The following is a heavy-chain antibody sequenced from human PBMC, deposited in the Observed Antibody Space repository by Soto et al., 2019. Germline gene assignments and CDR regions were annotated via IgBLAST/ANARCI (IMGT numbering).Heavy chain of an antibody. J-gene: IGHJ5*02. D-gene: IGHD1-26*01. Sequence: QVQLVQSGAEVKKPGASVKVSCKASGYTFTTYGISWVRQAPGQGLEWMGWINPYNGNTNYAQKLKGRVTMTTDTSTSTAYMGLRSLRSDDTDVYYCARDPVGGNWFDPWGQGTLVTVSS. CDR2: INPYNGNT. CDR3: ARDPVGGNWFDP. V-gene: IGHV1-18*01. CDR1: GYTFTTYG.